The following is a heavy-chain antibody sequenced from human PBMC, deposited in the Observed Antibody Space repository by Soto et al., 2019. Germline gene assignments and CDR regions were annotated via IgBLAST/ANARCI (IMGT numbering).Heavy chain of an antibody. CDR3: ARSDYCGANCYAFLDY. V-gene: IGHV1-69*12. CDR2: IIPIFGIP. J-gene: IGHJ4*02. CDR1: GGTFRNYA. D-gene: IGHD2-21*02. Sequence: QVQLVQSGADVKKPGSSVRVSCKASGGTFRNYAISWVRQAPGQGLEWIGGIIPIFGIPNYAQKFQGRLTIIADETKSTAYVELSSLRSEDTAVYYCARSDYCGANCYAFLDYWGQGTLVTVSS.